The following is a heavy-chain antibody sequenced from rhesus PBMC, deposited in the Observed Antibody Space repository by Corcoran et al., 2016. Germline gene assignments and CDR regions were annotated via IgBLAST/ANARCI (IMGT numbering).Heavy chain of an antibody. CDR3: WLDQYDV. Sequence: QVQLQESGPGLVKPSETLSLTCAVYGGSISDSYFWSWVRQPPGKGLEWIGYIYGGGGATSYNTSLTNRVTISRDTSKNQFSLKLTSVTAADTSVYYCWLDQYDVWGAGVLVTVSS. V-gene: IGHV4-106*01. CDR2: IYGGGGAT. J-gene: IGHJ5-1*01. CDR1: GGSISDSYF. D-gene: IGHD2-33*01.